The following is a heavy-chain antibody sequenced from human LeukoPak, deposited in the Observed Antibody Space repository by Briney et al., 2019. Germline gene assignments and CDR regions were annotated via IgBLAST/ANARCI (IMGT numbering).Heavy chain of an antibody. V-gene: IGHV3-23*01. D-gene: IGHD2-2*01. CDR2: FNGCGGST. CDR1: VFTFSSYA. CDR3: AKGGCSSTSCYDFDY. Sequence: AGGSLRLFCAASVFTFSSYAMSWVRQAPGKGLEWVSAFNGCGGSTYYADSVKGRFTLSRENSKHTLSLQMTRLRAEDTAVYYCAKGGCSSTSCYDFDYWGQGTLVTVYS. J-gene: IGHJ4*02.